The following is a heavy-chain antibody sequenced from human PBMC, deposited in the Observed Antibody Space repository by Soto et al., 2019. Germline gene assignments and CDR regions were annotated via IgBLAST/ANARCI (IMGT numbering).Heavy chain of an antibody. CDR1: GGTFRTYA. CDR3: ARSESRNGYNQDYDFDY. V-gene: IGHV1-69*01. J-gene: IGHJ4*02. CDR2: LLPVFGTP. Sequence: QVHLVQSGPEVKKPGSSVKVSCRSSGGTFRTYAISWVRQAPGQGLEWTGWLLPVFGTPAYGPRFQGRVTITADESSSTSYMELTGLRSDDTAVYYCARSESRNGYNQDYDFDYWGQGTLVAVSS. D-gene: IGHD3-10*01.